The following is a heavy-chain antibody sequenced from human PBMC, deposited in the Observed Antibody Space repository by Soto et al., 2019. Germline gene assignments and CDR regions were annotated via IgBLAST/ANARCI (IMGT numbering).Heavy chain of an antibody. CDR1: GYAFTNYA. Sequence: GASVKVSCKASGYAFTNYAIHWVRQAPGQRLEWMGWINAGNGNTKYSQKFQGRVTITRDTSASTAYMELSSLRSEDTAVYYCAKGGGSSSWSQSPYYYYGMDVWGQGTTVTVSS. D-gene: IGHD6-13*01. V-gene: IGHV1-3*01. CDR3: AKGGGSSSWSQSPYYYYGMDV. CDR2: INAGNGNT. J-gene: IGHJ6*02.